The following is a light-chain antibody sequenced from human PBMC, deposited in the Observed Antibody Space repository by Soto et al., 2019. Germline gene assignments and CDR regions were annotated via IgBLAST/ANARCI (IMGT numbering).Light chain of an antibody. CDR1: QSVDSY. CDR2: DAS. V-gene: IGKV3-20*01. CDR3: QQYGSSPRT. Sequence: EIVLTQPPATLSLSPGERATLSCRASQSVDSYLAWYQQKPGQAPRLLIYDASSRATGIPDRFSGSGSGTDFSLTISRLEAEDFAVYYCQQYGSSPRTFGQGTKVDIK. J-gene: IGKJ1*01.